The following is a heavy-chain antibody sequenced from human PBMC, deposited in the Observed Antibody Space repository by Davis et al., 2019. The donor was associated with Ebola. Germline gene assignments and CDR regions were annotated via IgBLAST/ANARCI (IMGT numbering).Heavy chain of an antibody. CDR2: IYYSGST. CDR3: ARRSSSWQRFDP. CDR1: GFSFSTYD. D-gene: IGHD6-13*01. Sequence: GSLRLSCAASGFSFSTYDMNWVRQAPGKGLEWIGSIYYSGSTYYNPSLKSRVTISVDTSKNQFSLKLSSVTAADTAVYYCARRSSSWQRFDPWGQGTLVTVSS. J-gene: IGHJ5*02. V-gene: IGHV4-39*01.